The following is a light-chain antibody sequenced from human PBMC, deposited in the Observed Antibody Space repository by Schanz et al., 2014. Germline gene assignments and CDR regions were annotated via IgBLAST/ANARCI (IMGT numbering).Light chain of an antibody. V-gene: IGKV3-20*01. CDR2: DAS. J-gene: IGKJ2*01. CDR3: QQYGSSTGYT. Sequence: ETVLTQSPVTLSLSPGETATLSCRASQSIANYLAWYQQKPGQAPRLLIYDASDRATGIPDRFSGSGSGTDFTLTISRLQPEDFAVYYCQQYGSSTGYTFGQGTKLEIK. CDR1: QSIANY.